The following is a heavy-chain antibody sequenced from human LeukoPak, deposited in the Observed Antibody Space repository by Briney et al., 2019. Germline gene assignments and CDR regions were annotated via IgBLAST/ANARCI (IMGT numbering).Heavy chain of an antibody. CDR1: GFAFSSYA. J-gene: IGHJ6*02. Sequence: GGSLRLSCAASGFAFSSYAMSWVRQAPGKGLEWVSAISGSGGSTYYAGSVKGRFTISRDNSKNTLYLQMNSLRAEDTAVYYCAKRTHVLQFSVYYYSMDVWGQGTTVTVSS. D-gene: IGHD3-3*01. CDR3: AKRTHVLQFSVYYYSMDV. CDR2: ISGSGGST. V-gene: IGHV3-23*01.